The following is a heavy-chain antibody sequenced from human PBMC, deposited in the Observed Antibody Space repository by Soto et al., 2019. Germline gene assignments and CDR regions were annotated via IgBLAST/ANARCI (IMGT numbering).Heavy chain of an antibody. D-gene: IGHD3-16*01. V-gene: IGHV3-48*01. CDR2: IGGAYNA. J-gene: IGHJ4*02. CDR3: TTEYDYIWGSYY. CDR1: GFTFAGSS. Sequence: EVQLVESGGGLLQPGGSRRLSCAASGFTFAGSSMNWVRQAPGKGLEWVAYIGGAYNAHYADYVMGRCTISRDDSKNTLYLQMNSLKTEDTAVYYCTTEYDYIWGSYYWGQGTLVTVSS.